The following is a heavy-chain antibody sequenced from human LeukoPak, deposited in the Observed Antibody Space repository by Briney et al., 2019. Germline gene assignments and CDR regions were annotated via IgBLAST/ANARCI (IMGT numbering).Heavy chain of an antibody. D-gene: IGHD5-18*01. CDR3: ARGSSYGDY. CDR2: INHSGST. J-gene: IGHJ4*02. Sequence: PSETPSLTCAVYGGSFSGYYWSWIRQPPEKGLEWIGEINHSGSTNYNPSLKSRVTISVDTSKNQFSLKLSSVTAADTAVYYCARGSSYGDYWGQGTLVTVSS. CDR1: GGSFSGYY. V-gene: IGHV4-34*01.